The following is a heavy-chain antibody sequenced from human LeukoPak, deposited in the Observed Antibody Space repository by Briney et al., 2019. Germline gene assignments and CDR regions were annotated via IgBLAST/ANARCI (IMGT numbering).Heavy chain of an antibody. V-gene: IGHV3-66*01. D-gene: IGHD2-2*01. CDR1: GGSFSGYY. CDR2: IYSGGST. Sequence: ETLSLTCAVYGGSFSGYYWSWIRQPPGKGLEWVSVIYSGGSTYYAASVKGRFTISRDNSKNTLYLQMNSLRAEDTAVYYCAREKTHYQLLSHYYSNYMDVWGKGTTVTISS. CDR3: AREKTHYQLLSHYYSNYMDV. J-gene: IGHJ6*03.